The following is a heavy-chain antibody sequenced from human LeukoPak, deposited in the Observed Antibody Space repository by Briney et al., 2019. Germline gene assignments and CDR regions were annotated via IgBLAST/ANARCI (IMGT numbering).Heavy chain of an antibody. V-gene: IGHV4-61*01. J-gene: IGHJ6*03. CDR2: IDYRGNT. CDR3: ARRVYYYYYYMDV. CDR1: GASVTNGLYY. D-gene: IGHD2/OR15-2a*01. Sequence: SETLSLTCTVSGASVTNGLYYSSWIRQTPRNGLEWIVYIDYRGNTKYNPSLQTRVFIFVDTSESQFSLRLSSVTAADTAVYYCARRVYYYYYYMDVWGSGTTVTVSS.